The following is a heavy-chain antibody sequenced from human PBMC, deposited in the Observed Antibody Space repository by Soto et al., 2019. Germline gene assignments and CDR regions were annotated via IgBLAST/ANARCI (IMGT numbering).Heavy chain of an antibody. CDR1: GFTFSSYG. Sequence: QVQLVESGGGVVQPGRSLRLSCAASGFTFSSYGMHWVRQAPGKGLEWVAVISYDGSNKYYADSVKGRFTISRDNSKNTLYLQMNSLRAEDTAVYYCAKDTGYDFWSGYYTPLDYWCQGTLVTVSS. D-gene: IGHD3-3*01. J-gene: IGHJ4*02. V-gene: IGHV3-30*18. CDR3: AKDTGYDFWSGYYTPLDY. CDR2: ISYDGSNK.